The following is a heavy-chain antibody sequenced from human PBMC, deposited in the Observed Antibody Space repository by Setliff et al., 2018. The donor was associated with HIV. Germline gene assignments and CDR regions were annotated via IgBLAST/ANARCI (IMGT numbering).Heavy chain of an antibody. CDR2: IIPILGVA. CDR3: VRGVQSPPHYSYYYMDV. V-gene: IGHV1-69*02. CDR1: RSTFNSHT. Sequence: GASVKVSCKASRSTFNSHTINWVRQAPGQGLDWMGRIIPILGVANYAQRFLGKVTITADKSTSKAYMELNSLRFDDTAMSYCVRGVQSPPHYSYYYMDVWGEGTMVTVSS. J-gene: IGHJ6*03. D-gene: IGHD3-3*01.